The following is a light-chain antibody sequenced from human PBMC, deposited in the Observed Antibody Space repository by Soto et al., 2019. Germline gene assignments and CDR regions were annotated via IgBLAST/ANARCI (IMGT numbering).Light chain of an antibody. CDR2: AAS. CDR3: QQSYSTPIT. J-gene: IGKJ5*01. V-gene: IGKV1-39*01. CDR1: QSISSY. Sequence: EIQMTQSPASLSASVGDRVTITCPASQSISSYLNWYQQKPGKAPKLLIYAASNLQSGVPSRFSGSGSGTDFTLTISSLQPEDFATYYCQQSYSTPITFGQGTRLEIK.